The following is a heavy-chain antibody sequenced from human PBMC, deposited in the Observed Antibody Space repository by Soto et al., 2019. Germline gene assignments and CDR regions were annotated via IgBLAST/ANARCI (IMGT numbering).Heavy chain of an antibody. CDR1: GFTFSDYY. CDR2: ISSTGTTI. Sequence: PVGSLRLSCVASGFTFSDYYMNWIRQAPGKGLEWVAYISSTGTTIYYEDSVKGRFTISRDNTRNSLYLQMNSLRAEDTAVYYCARVFRGYRDYWGQGTLVTVSS. CDR3: ARVFRGYRDY. J-gene: IGHJ4*02. V-gene: IGHV3-11*01. D-gene: IGHD3-22*01.